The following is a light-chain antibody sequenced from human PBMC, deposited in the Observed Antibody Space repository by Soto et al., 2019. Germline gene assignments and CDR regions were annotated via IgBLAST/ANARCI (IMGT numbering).Light chain of an antibody. J-gene: IGKJ1*01. CDR2: GAF. CDR1: QTVSSS. Sequence: VVLTQSPGILSLSPGERASLSCRASQTVSSSLAWYQQKPGQAPRLLIYGAFTRATGIPARFSGTGSGTEFTLTISSLQSEDFAVYYCLQYNNWVPTFGQGTKVDIK. V-gene: IGKV3-15*01. CDR3: LQYNNWVPT.